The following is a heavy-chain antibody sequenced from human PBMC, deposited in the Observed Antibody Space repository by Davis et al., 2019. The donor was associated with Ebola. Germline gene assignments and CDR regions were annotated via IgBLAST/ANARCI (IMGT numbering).Heavy chain of an antibody. V-gene: IGHV3-48*01. J-gene: IGHJ4*02. CDR2: ISSRSNTI. Sequence: SLNLSCAPSGAPYLTYRMFWVRDSRGKALEWISYISSRSNTIYYADSVKGRLTISRDNSKNTLFLQMKSLRAEDTAVYYCAREGGEGFLDYWGQGTLVTVSS. CDR1: GAPYLTYR. CDR3: AREGGEGFLDY.